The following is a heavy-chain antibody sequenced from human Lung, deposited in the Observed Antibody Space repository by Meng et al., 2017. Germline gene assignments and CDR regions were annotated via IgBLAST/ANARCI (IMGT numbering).Heavy chain of an antibody. V-gene: IGHV3-7*01. CDR3: AKSIAAAGDY. D-gene: IGHD6-13*01. CDR2: IKDDGSDK. CDR1: GFTFSSYA. J-gene: IGHJ4*02. Sequence: GGSLRLSCAASGFTFSSYAMSWVRQAPGKGLEWVANIKDDGSDKCYVDSVKGRFTISRDKAKNTLYLQMTTLRAEDTAVYYCAKSIAAAGDYWGQGTLVTVSS.